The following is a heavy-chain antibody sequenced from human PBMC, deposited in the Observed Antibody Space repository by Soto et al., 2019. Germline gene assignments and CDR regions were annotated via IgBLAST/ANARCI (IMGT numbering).Heavy chain of an antibody. CDR2: ISAYNTNT. V-gene: IGHV1-18*01. Sequence: QVQLVQSGAEVKKPGASVKVSCKTSGYTFTSYHISWVRQAPGQGLEWRGWISAYNTNTNYAQKFQGRVTMTTDTLTSTAYVELRSLRSDDTAVYYCARDTPPTDYWGQGTLVTVSS. CDR3: ARDTPPTDY. CDR1: GYTFTSYH. J-gene: IGHJ4*02.